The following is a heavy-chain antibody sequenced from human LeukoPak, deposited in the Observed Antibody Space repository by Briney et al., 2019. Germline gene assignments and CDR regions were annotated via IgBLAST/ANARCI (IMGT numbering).Heavy chain of an antibody. CDR3: AELGITMIGGV. V-gene: IGHV3-48*03. CDR2: ISSSGSTI. J-gene: IGHJ6*04. D-gene: IGHD3-10*02. CDR1: GFTFSSYE. Sequence: GGSLRLSCAASGFTFSSYEMNWVRQAPGKGLEWVSYISSSGSTIYYADSVKGRFTISRDNAKNSLYLQMNSRRAEDTAVYYCAELGITMIGGVWGKGTTVTISS.